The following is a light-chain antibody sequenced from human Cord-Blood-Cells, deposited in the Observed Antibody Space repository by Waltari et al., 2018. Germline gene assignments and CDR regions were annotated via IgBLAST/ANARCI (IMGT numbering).Light chain of an antibody. V-gene: IGKV1-16*02. Sequence: DIQMTQPPSSLSASLVDSVTITCPTSHGISNYLSWFLQKPGKAPKSLIYAASSLQSGVPSKCSGSGSGTDFTLTISSLEPEDFATYYCQQYNSYPVTFGQGTRLEIK. CDR2: AAS. J-gene: IGKJ5*01. CDR1: HGISNY. CDR3: QQYNSYPVT.